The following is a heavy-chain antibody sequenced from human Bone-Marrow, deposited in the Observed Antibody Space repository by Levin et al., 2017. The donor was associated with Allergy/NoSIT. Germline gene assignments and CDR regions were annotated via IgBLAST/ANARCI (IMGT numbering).Heavy chain of an antibody. J-gene: IGHJ1*01. D-gene: IGHD5/OR15-5a*01. Sequence: GGSLRLSCAASGFTFSSYGMHWVRQAPGKGLEWVALISYDGSDKYYADSVKGRFTVSRDNSKNTLYLQMNSLRADDTAVYYCAQDYKREYGVYGAPRYFQHWGQGTLVTVSS. CDR2: ISYDGSDK. CDR1: GFTFSSYG. CDR3: AQDYKREYGVYGAPRYFQH. V-gene: IGHV3-30*18.